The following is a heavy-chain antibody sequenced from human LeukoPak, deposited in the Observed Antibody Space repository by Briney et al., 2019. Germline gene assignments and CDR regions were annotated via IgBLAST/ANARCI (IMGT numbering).Heavy chain of an antibody. V-gene: IGHV1-2*02. CDR1: GGTFSSYA. Sequence: GASVKVSCKASGGTFSSYAISWVRQAPGQGLEWMGWINPNSGGTNYAQKFQGRVTMTSDTSISAAYMELTRLRSDDTAIYYCARDTSTSSWYQGWFDPWGQGTLVTVSS. CDR2: INPNSGGT. CDR3: ARDTSTSSWYQGWFDP. D-gene: IGHD6-13*01. J-gene: IGHJ5*02.